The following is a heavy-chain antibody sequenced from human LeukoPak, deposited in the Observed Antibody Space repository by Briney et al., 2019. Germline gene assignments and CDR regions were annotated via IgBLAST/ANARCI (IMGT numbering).Heavy chain of an antibody. Sequence: GGSLRLSCGASGFTFSSYEMIWVRQAPGKGLEWISYISSTGATIHYADSVKGRFTISRDNSRNTLYLQMNSLRAEDSAMYYCAKPFTYFDYWGQGTLVTVSS. V-gene: IGHV3-48*03. CDR2: ISSTGATI. CDR3: AKPFTYFDY. CDR1: GFTFSSYE. J-gene: IGHJ4*02.